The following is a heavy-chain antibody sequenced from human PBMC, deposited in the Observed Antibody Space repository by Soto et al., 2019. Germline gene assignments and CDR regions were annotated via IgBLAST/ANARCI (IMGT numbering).Heavy chain of an antibody. CDR3: AKGYYEFWCVYYTGMGDFDY. CDR1: GFTFSSYG. Sequence: GGSLRLSCAASGFTFSSYGMHWVRQAPGKGLEWVAVISYDGSNKYYADSVKGRFTISRDKSKNTLSLQMNSPRAEDTAVYYCAKGYYEFWCVYYTGMGDFDYCGQRALVTVSS. CDR2: ISYDGSNK. D-gene: IGHD3-3*01. V-gene: IGHV3-30*18. J-gene: IGHJ4*02.